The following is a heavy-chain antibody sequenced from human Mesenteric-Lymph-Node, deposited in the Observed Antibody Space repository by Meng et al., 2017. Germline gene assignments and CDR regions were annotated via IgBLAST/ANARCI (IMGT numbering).Heavy chain of an antibody. CDR1: GFSFSSYW. J-gene: IGHJ6*02. CDR2: INKDGSEE. CDR3: ATKADLGHGMAV. D-gene: IGHD6-13*01. V-gene: IGHV3-7*01. Sequence: GGSLRLSCVASGFSFSSYWMAWVRQAPGKGLQWVGKINKDGSEENYVESVKGRFTTSRDNAKNSLYLQMNSLRAEDTAVYYCATKADLGHGMAVWGQGTTVTVSS.